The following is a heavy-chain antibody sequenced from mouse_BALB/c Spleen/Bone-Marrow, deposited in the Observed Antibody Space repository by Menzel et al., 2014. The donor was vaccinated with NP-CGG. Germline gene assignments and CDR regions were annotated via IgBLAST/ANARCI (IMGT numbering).Heavy chain of an antibody. D-gene: IGHD2-4*01. CDR1: GYIFTSYR. V-gene: IGHV1S132*01. Sequence: VKLVESGAELVKPGASVKLSCKTSGYIFTSYRIQWVKQRPGQGLGWIGEIFPGTGTTYYNEKFKDKATLTIDTSSSTAYMRLSSLTSEDSAVYFCARKGISTVIATAYYFDYWGQGSTLTVSS. CDR2: IFPGTGTT. J-gene: IGHJ2*01. CDR3: ARKGISTVIATAYYFDY.